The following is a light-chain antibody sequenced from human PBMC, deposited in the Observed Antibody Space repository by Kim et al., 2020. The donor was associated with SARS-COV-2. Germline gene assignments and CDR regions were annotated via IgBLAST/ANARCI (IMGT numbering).Light chain of an antibody. CDR2: GKN. CDR1: RLRSYY. CDR3: NSRDSSGNHLGV. V-gene: IGLV3-19*01. Sequence: LGQTVRTTCQGDRLRSYYASWYQQKPGQAPVLVIYGKNNRPSGIPDRFSGSSSGNTASLTITGAQAEDEADYYCNSRDSSGNHLGVFGGGTQLTVL. J-gene: IGLJ3*02.